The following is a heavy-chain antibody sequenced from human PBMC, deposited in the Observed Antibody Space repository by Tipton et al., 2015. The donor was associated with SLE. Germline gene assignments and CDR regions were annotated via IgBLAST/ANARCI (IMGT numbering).Heavy chain of an antibody. CDR1: GGSISSYY. J-gene: IGHJ5*02. D-gene: IGHD3-10*01. CDR3: ARDLREAVRFRESQIYNWFDP. V-gene: IGHV4-4*07. Sequence: TLSLTCTVSGGSISSYYWSWIRQPAGKGLEWIGRIYTSGSTNYNPSLKSRVTMSVDTSKNQFSLKLSSVTAADTAVYYCARDLREAVRFRESQIYNWFDPWGQGTLVTVSS. CDR2: IYTSGST.